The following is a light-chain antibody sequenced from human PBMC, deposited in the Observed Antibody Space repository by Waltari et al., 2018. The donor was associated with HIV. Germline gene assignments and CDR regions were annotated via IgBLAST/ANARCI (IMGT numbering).Light chain of an antibody. Sequence: EIVFTQSPANLSLSPGERATLSCSASQSVSSYLAWYQQKPGQAPRLLIYDASNRATGIPARFSGSGSETDFTLTISSLEPEDFAVYYCQQRSNWPPMYTFGQGTKLEIK. CDR2: DAS. CDR3: QQRSNWPPMYT. CDR1: QSVSSY. J-gene: IGKJ2*01. V-gene: IGKV3-11*01.